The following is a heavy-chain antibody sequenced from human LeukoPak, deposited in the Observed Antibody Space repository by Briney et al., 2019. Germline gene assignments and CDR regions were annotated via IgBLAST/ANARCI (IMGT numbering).Heavy chain of an antibody. D-gene: IGHD2-21*02. CDR1: GDYVSSNSAA. J-gene: IGHJ4*02. V-gene: IGHV6-1*01. Sequence: SQTLSLTCAISGDYVSSNSAAWNWIRQSPSRGLEWLGRTYYRSKWYNYYAVSVKSRITINPDTSKNQVSLQLNSVTPEDTAVYYCARGLRENCGGDCYPFDYWGQGTLVTVSS. CDR3: ARGLRENCGGDCYPFDY. CDR2: TYYRSKWYN.